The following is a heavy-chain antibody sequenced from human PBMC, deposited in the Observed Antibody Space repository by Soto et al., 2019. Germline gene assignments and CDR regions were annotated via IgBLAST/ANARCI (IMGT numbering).Heavy chain of an antibody. D-gene: IGHD6-6*01. CDR3: ASGEYSSPRGPYYFDY. CDR1: GFTVSSNY. J-gene: IGHJ4*02. CDR2: IYSGGST. V-gene: IGHV3-53*01. Sequence: PGESLKISCAASGFTVSSNYMSWVLQAPGKGLEWVSVIYSGGSTYYADSVKGRFTISRDNSKNTLYLQMNSLRAEDTAVYYCASGEYSSPRGPYYFDYWGQGTLVTVSS.